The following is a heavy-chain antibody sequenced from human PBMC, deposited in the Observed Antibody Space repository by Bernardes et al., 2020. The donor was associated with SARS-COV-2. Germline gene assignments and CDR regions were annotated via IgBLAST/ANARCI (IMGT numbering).Heavy chain of an antibody. J-gene: IGHJ4*02. CDR1: GFSLRSYH. Sequence: GGSLRLSCAASGFSLRSYHMNWVRQAPGKGLQWVAYISSSSDFIYYADSVRGRFTISRDNAKNALYLQMNSLRAEDTAVYYCAREIAVAGTELDYWGLGTLVTVSS. D-gene: IGHD6-19*01. CDR3: AREIAVAGTELDY. V-gene: IGHV3-21*05. CDR2: ISSSSDFI.